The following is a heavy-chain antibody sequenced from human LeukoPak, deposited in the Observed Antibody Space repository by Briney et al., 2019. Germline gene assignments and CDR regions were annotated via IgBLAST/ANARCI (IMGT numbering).Heavy chain of an antibody. CDR2: ISSSSSTI. CDR1: GFTFTNYW. CDR3: ARLKGRDSSGPEVY. V-gene: IGHV3-48*01. Sequence: GGSLRLSCAASGFTFTNYWMSWVRQAPGKGLEWVSYISSSSSTIYYADSVKGRFTISRDNAKNSLYLQMNSLRAEDTAVYYCARLKGRDSSGPEVYWGQGTLVTVSS. J-gene: IGHJ4*02. D-gene: IGHD3-22*01.